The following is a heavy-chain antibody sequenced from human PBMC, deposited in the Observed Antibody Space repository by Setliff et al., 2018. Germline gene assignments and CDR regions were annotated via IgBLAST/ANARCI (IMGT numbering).Heavy chain of an antibody. V-gene: IGHV3-7*01. J-gene: IGHJ4*02. CDR3: VTDWSGPDNTFGY. Sequence: LRLSCAASGFTFSSLWMSWVRQAPGKGLEWVANINQGGGAQFYVDSVKGRFTISRDNTKNSLDLQMTSLRAEDAAVYYCVTDWSGPDNTFGYWGQGTLVTVSS. D-gene: IGHD1-1*01. CDR2: INQGGGAQ. CDR1: GFTFSSLW.